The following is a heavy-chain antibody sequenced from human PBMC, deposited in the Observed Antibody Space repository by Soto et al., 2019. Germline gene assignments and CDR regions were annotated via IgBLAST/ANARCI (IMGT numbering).Heavy chain of an antibody. CDR1: GFTFSDHG. CDR2: INGDGSGT. V-gene: IGHV3-74*01. Sequence: SLRVPCAAAGFTFSDHGMHRVRQAQGKGLVWLSRINGDGSGTTYADSVKGRFTISRDNAKNTLYLQMNSLRVEDTAVYYCARVRDYFDSSGYYEKYTFDYWGQGALVTVSS. CDR3: ARVRDYFDSSGYYEKYTFDY. J-gene: IGHJ4*02. D-gene: IGHD3-22*01.